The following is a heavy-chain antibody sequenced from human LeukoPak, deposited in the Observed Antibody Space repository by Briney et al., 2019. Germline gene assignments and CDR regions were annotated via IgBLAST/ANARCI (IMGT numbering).Heavy chain of an antibody. V-gene: IGHV3-23*01. CDR2: IRTNGAGT. CDR1: GFTFSSYN. J-gene: IGHJ4*02. CDR3: ARDDYGDSGPLFDY. Sequence: PGGSLRLSCVASGFTFSSYNMNWVRRAPGQGLEWVSTIRTNGAGTHYADSVRGRFTISRDDSKNTLYLQMDSLRAEDTAVYYCARDDYGDSGPLFDYWGQGTLVTVSS. D-gene: IGHD4-17*01.